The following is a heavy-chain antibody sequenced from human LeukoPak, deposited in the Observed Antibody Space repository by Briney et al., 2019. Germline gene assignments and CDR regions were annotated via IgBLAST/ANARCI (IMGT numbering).Heavy chain of an antibody. CDR1: GGTFSSYA. V-gene: IGHV1-69*05. D-gene: IGHD3-22*01. J-gene: IGHJ4*02. Sequence: ASVKVSCKASGGTFSSYAISWVRQAPGQGREWRGRINPIFGTANYAQKFQGRVTITTDESTSTDYMELSSLRSEDTAVYYCARLDVNDSSGDLFDYWGQGTLVTVSS. CDR3: ARLDVNDSSGDLFDY. CDR2: INPIFGTA.